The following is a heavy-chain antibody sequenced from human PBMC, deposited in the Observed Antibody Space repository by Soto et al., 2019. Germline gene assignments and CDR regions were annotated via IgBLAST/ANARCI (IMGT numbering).Heavy chain of an antibody. Sequence: SETLSLTCTVSSGSISSGDAYWSWIRQPPGKGLEWIGYLSYSGSAYYNPSLRSRVTISVDTSKNQLSLKLSSVTAADTAVYYCARSSRLWAPHPRPFDYWGQGTLVTVSS. CDR1: SGSISSGDAY. J-gene: IGHJ4*02. V-gene: IGHV4-30-4*01. CDR3: ARSSRLWAPHPRPFDY. CDR2: LSYSGSA. D-gene: IGHD1-26*01.